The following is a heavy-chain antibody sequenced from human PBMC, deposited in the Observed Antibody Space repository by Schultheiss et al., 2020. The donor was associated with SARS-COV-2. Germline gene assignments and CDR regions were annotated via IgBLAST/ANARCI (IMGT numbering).Heavy chain of an antibody. CDR3: AKGESPSWNSESDY. Sequence: GESLKISCAASGFTFSNYAMSWVRQAPGKGLEWVSAIPGRGSGAFYAYSVKGRFTISRDNSKSTLFLDMNSLRADDTALYYCAKGESPSWNSESDYWGQGTLVTSPQ. V-gene: IGHV3-23*01. CDR1: GFTFSNYA. J-gene: IGHJ4*02. CDR2: IPGRGSGA. D-gene: IGHD2-2*01.